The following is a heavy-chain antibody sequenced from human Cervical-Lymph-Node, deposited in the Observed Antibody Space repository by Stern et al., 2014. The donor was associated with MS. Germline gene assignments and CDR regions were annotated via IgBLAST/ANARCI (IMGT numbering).Heavy chain of an antibody. CDR1: GYTLTGYY. Sequence: QVQLVESGADVKKPGASLKVSCKASGYTLTGYYLHWVRQAPGQGLEWMGRINPTSGGAIYAQPFQGRVTMTRDTSISTAYMELNRLRSDDTAVYYCARAADYGGNSLAYWGQGTLVTVSS. V-gene: IGHV1-2*06. D-gene: IGHD4-23*01. CDR2: INPTSGGA. J-gene: IGHJ4*02. CDR3: ARAADYGGNSLAY.